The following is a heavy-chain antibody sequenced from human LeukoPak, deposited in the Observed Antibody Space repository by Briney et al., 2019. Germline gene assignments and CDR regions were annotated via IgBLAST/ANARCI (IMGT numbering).Heavy chain of an antibody. CDR1: GFTFSSYS. J-gene: IGHJ4*02. V-gene: IGHV3-21*01. CDR3: AVLLYGSGSYFFDY. Sequence: NPGGALRLSCAASGFTFSSYSMNWVRQAPGKGLEWVSSISSSSSYIYYADSVKGRFTISRDNAKNSLYLQMNSLRAEDTAVYYCAVLLYGSGSYFFDYWGQGTLVTVSS. CDR2: ISSSSSYI. D-gene: IGHD3-10*01.